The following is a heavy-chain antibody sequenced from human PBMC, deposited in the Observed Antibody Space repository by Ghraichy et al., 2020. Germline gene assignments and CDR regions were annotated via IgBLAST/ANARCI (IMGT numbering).Heavy chain of an antibody. CDR2: ISSNGRAQ. Sequence: LSLTCAASGFTFSDYYMSWIRQAPGKGLEWVSYISSNGRAQYYADSVKGRFTISRDNARNSLYLQMNSLRAEDTAVYFCARVDAGATEDYWGQGTLVTVSS. D-gene: IGHD1-26*01. J-gene: IGHJ4*02. V-gene: IGHV3-11*01. CDR1: GFTFSDYY. CDR3: ARVDAGATEDY.